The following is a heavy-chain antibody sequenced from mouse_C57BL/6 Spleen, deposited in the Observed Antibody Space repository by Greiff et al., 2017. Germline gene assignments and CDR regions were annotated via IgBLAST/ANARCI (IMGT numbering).Heavy chain of an antibody. CDR1: GFSFNTYA. J-gene: IGHJ1*03. CDR2: IRSKSNNYAT. CDR3: VSGYYGSSWYCDV. V-gene: IGHV10-1*01. Sequence: EVQLVESGGGLVQPKGSLKLSCAASGFSFNTYAMNWVRQAPGKGLEWVARIRSKSNNYATYYADSVKDRFTISRDDSESMLSLQMNNLKTEDTAMYYCVSGYYGSSWYCDVWGTGTTVTVSS. D-gene: IGHD1-1*01.